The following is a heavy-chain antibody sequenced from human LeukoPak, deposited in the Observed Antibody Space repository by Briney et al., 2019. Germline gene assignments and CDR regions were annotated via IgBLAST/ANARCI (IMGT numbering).Heavy chain of an antibody. Sequence: SETLSLTCTVSGGSISSYYWSWIRQPPGKGLEWIGYIYYSGSTNYNPSLKSRVTISVDTSKNQFSLKLSSVTAADTAVYYCARNYYGSGSPVPFDYWGQGTLVTVSS. CDR3: ARNYYGSGSPVPFDY. CDR2: IYYSGST. J-gene: IGHJ4*02. D-gene: IGHD3-10*01. V-gene: IGHV4-59*12. CDR1: GGSISSYY.